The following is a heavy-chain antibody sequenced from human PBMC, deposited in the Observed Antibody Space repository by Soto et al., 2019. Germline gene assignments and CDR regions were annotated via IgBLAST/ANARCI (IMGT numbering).Heavy chain of an antibody. J-gene: IGHJ4*02. V-gene: IGHV3-23*01. CDR3: AKDQGSSWYEIDY. CDR2: ISGSGGST. D-gene: IGHD6-13*01. Sequence: EVQLLESGGGLVQPGGSLRLSCAASGFTFSNYAVTWVRQAPGKGLEWVSTISGSGGSTYYADSVKGRFPISRDNSKNTLYLQMNSLRAEDTAVYYCAKDQGSSWYEIDYGGQGTLVTVSS. CDR1: GFTFSNYA.